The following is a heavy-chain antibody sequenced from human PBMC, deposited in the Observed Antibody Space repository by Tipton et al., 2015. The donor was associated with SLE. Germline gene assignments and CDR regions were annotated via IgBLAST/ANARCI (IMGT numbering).Heavy chain of an antibody. CDR3: AREGRQHLVSGWFDP. CDR1: RVSISSANYS. V-gene: IGHV4-61*02. Sequence: TLSLTCTVSRVSISSANYSWTWFRQPAGKGLEWIGFIYASGITNYNPSLKSRVTMSLDRSKNQISLKLTSVTAADTAVYYCAREGRQHLVSGWFDPWGQGTLVTVSS. CDR2: IYASGIT. D-gene: IGHD6-13*01. J-gene: IGHJ5*02.